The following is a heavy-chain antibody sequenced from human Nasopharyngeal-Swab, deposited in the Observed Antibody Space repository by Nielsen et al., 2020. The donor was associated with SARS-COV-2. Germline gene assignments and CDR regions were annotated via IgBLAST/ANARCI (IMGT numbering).Heavy chain of an antibody. CDR3: ARLLPNTINWFDP. D-gene: IGHD2-15*01. Sequence: WLRQRPGKGLEWIGEINHSGSTNYNPSLKRRVTISVDTSKNQFSLKLSSVTAADTAVYYCARLLPNTINWFDPWGQGTLVTVSS. CDR2: INHSGST. J-gene: IGHJ5*02. V-gene: IGHV4-34*01.